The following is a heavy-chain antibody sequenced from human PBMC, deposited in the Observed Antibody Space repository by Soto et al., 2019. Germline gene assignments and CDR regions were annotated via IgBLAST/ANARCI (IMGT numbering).Heavy chain of an antibody. CDR3: AREDRDRETGLVPAAIDGMDV. CDR1: GGTFSRYS. D-gene: IGHD2-2*01. J-gene: IGHJ6*02. V-gene: IGHV1-69*08. CDR2: IIPIFGIA. Sequence: QVQLVQSGAEVKKPGSSVKVSCKASGGTFSRYSITWVRQAPGHGLEWIGRIIPIFGIASYAQKFQGRVTITADESTSPAYMELRSLGSDDTAVYYCAREDRDRETGLVPAAIDGMDVWGQGTTVTVSS.